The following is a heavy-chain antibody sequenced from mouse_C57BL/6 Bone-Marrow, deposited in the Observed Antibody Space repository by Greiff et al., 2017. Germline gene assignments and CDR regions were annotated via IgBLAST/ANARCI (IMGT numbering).Heavy chain of an antibody. Sequence: VQLQQPGAELVMPGASVKLSCKASGYTFTSYWMHWVKQRPGQGLEWIGEIDPSDSYTNYNQKFKGKSTLTVDKSSSTAYMQLSSLTSEDSAVYYCVVITTVVYYYAMDYWGQGTSVTVSS. CDR2: IDPSDSYT. D-gene: IGHD1-1*01. J-gene: IGHJ4*01. CDR3: VVITTVVYYYAMDY. V-gene: IGHV1-69*01. CDR1: GYTFTSYW.